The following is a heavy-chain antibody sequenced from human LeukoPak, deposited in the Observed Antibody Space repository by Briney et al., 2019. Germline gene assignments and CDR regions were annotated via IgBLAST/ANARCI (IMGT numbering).Heavy chain of an antibody. Sequence: SETLSLTCTVSGGSISSYYWSWTRQPPGKGLEWIGYIYYSGSTNYNPSLKSRVTISVDTSKNQFSLKLSSVTAADTAVYYCARGPLYCSSTSCTHYYYYYMDVWGKGTTVTVSS. J-gene: IGHJ6*03. D-gene: IGHD2-2*01. V-gene: IGHV4-59*12. CDR3: ARGPLYCSSTSCTHYYYYYMDV. CDR2: IYYSGST. CDR1: GGSISSYY.